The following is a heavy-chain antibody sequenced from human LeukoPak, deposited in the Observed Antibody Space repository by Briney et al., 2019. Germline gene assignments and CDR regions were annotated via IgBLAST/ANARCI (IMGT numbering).Heavy chain of an antibody. D-gene: IGHD3-16*01. CDR2: IYYTGST. V-gene: IGHV4-39*01. CDR1: GSSITSVSHY. CDR3: ARRWGNIVGVTYEY. Sequence: PSETLSLTCTISGSSITSVSHYWGWIRQPPGKGLEWFGDIYYTGSTYYSPSLRSRVTMSVHTSENQFSLGLNSVTAVDTAVYYCARRWGNIVGVTYEYWGQGTLVTVSS. J-gene: IGHJ4*02.